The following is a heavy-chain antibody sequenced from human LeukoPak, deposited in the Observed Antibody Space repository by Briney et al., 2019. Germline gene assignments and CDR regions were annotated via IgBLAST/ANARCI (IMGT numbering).Heavy chain of an antibody. Sequence: SVKVSCKASGGTFGNYAISWVRQAPGQGLEWVGRIIPILSIIDYAQKFQGRVTITADKSTTAAYMEVSSLRSEDTAIYYCARSIKDGSDAWGQGTLVTVSS. CDR2: IIPILSII. D-gene: IGHD1-14*01. CDR1: GGTFGNYA. V-gene: IGHV1-69*04. J-gene: IGHJ5*02. CDR3: ARSIKDGSDA.